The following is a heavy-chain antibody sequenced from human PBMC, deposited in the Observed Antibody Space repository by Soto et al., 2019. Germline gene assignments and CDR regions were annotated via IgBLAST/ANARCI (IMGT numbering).Heavy chain of an antibody. CDR3: ARHLRFQGVY. V-gene: IGHV4-39*01. J-gene: IGHJ4*02. D-gene: IGHD4-17*01. CDR2: IYYSGST. CDR1: GGSISSSGCY. Sequence: PSETLSLTCTVSGGSISSSGCYWGLIRQPPGKGLEWIGSIYYSGSTYYNPSLKSRVTISVDTSKNQFSLKLSSVTAADTAVYYCARHLRFQGVYWGQGTLVTVSS.